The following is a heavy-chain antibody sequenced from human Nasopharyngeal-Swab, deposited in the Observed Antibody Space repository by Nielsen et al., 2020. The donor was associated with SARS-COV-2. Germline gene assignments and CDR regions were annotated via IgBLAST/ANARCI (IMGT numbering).Heavy chain of an antibody. CDR3: ARAGQYTSSSRADFDY. Sequence: GESLKISCAASGFFFSDFWMTWVRQAPGKCLEWVANKRQDGREEYYVDSVKGRFTLSRDNAKNLLYLQMSSLRAEDTAVFYCARAGQYTSSSRADFDYWGQGTPVTVSS. D-gene: IGHD6-6*01. V-gene: IGHV3-7*03. J-gene: IGHJ4*02. CDR1: GFFFSDFW. CDR2: KRQDGREE.